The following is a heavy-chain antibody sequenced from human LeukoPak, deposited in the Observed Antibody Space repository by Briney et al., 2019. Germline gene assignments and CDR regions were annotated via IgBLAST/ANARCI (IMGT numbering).Heavy chain of an antibody. D-gene: IGHD4-17*01. CDR3: ARDITDGDYGAYFDY. Sequence: SVKVSCKASGGTLSSYAISWVRQAPGQGLEWMGRIIPILGIANYAQKFQGRATITADKSTSTAYMELSSLRSEDTAVYYCARDITDGDYGAYFDYWGQGTLVTVSS. J-gene: IGHJ4*02. CDR2: IIPILGIA. CDR1: GGTLSSYA. V-gene: IGHV1-69*04.